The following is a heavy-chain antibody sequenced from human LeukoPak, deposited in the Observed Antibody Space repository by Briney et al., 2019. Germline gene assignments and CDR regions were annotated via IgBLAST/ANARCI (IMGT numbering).Heavy chain of an antibody. CDR2: IKHDGSEK. CDR1: GFTFSGYW. CDR3: ARGGRYYLGS. Sequence: GGSLRLSCAASGFTFSGYWMSWVRQAPGKGLECVANIKHDGSEKYYVDSVKGRFTISRDNAQSSLYLQMNSLRAEDTAVYYCARGGRYYLGSWGQGTLVTVSS. V-gene: IGHV3-7*01. J-gene: IGHJ4*02.